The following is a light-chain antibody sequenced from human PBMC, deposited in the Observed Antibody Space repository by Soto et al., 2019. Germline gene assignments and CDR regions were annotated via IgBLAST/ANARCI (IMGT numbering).Light chain of an antibody. CDR1: QSISDW. Sequence: VVMTQSPATLSVSPGERATLSCRASQSISDWLAWYHQRPGQAPRLLIYSASARATGVPARFSGSGSGTEFTLTISSLQSEDFGVYYCQQYDYWWTFGQGTKVQI. CDR3: QQYDYWWT. J-gene: IGKJ1*01. V-gene: IGKV3-15*01. CDR2: SAS.